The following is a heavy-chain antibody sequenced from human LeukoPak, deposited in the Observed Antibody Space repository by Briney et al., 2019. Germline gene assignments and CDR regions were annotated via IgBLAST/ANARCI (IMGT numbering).Heavy chain of an antibody. Sequence: GASVKVSCKVSGYTLTELSMHWVRQAPGKGLEWMGGFDPEDGETIYAQKFQGRVTITADKSTSTAYMELSSLRSEDTAVYYCARDAGEGTAMVYFDYWGQGTLVTVSS. D-gene: IGHD5-18*01. CDR3: ARDAGEGTAMVYFDY. CDR2: FDPEDGET. CDR1: GYTLTELS. J-gene: IGHJ4*02. V-gene: IGHV1-24*01.